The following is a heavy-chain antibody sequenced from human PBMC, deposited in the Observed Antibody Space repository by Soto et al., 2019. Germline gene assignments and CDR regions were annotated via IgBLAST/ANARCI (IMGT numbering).Heavy chain of an antibody. V-gene: IGHV1-69*06. Sequence: QVQLVQSGAEVKKPGSSVKVSCKASGGTFSSYAISWGRQAPGQGLEWMGGIIPIFGTANYAQKFQGRVTITGDKTTGTAYRGRGSLRSEDTAVYYWAGGGGADSSSWFDPWGQGTLVTVSS. J-gene: IGHJ5*02. CDR1: GGTFSSYA. CDR2: IIPIFGTA. CDR3: AGGGGADSSSWFDP. D-gene: IGHD6-6*01.